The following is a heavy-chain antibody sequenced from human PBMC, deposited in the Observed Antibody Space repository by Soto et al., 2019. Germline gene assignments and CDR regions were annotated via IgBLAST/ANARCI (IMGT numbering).Heavy chain of an antibody. CDR2: ISAYNGTT. Sequence: ASAKVSCKPSGYTFTSYGISWVRQAPGQGLEWIGWISAYNGTTNYAQKLQGRVTMTTDTSTSTAYMVLRSLRSDDTAVYYCASVRYYGSGGYGAFDIWGSGTMVSVSS. CDR3: ASVRYYGSGGYGAFDI. CDR1: GYTFTSYG. J-gene: IGHJ3*02. D-gene: IGHD3-10*01. V-gene: IGHV1-18*01.